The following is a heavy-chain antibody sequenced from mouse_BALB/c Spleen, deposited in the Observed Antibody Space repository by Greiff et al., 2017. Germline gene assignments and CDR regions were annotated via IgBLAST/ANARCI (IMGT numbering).Heavy chain of an antibody. J-gene: IGHJ1*01. CDR1: GFDFSRYW. CDR2: INPDSSTI. Sequence: EVKLMESGGGLVQPGGSLKLSCAASGFDFSRYWMSWVRQAPGKGLEWIGEINPDSSTINYTPSLKDKFIISRDNAKNTLYLQMSKVRSEDTALYYCARPNPSWYFDVWGAGTTVTVSS. V-gene: IGHV4-1*02. CDR3: ARPNPSWYFDV.